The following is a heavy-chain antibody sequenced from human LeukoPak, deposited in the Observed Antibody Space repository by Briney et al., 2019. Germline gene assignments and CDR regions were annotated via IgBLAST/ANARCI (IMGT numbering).Heavy chain of an antibody. V-gene: IGHV4-31*03. CDR3: ARVVPAAPYYYGMDV. Sequence: SETLSLTCTVSGGSIRSGGYYWSWIRQHPGKGLEWIGYIYYSGSTYYNPSLKSRVTISVDTSKNQFSLKLSSVTAADTAVYYCARVVPAAPYYYGMDVWGQGTTVTVSS. CDR2: IYYSGST. D-gene: IGHD2-2*01. CDR1: GGSIRSGGYY. J-gene: IGHJ6*02.